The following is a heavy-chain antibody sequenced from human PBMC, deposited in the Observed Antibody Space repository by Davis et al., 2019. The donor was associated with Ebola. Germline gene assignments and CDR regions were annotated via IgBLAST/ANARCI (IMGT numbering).Heavy chain of an antibody. D-gene: IGHD3-10*01. V-gene: IGHV3-30*19. Sequence: GESLKISCAASGFTFSSYGMHWVRQAPGKGLEGVAVIWFDGSNKYYADSVKGRFTISRDNSKNTLYLQMNSLRAEDTAVYYCARGITMVRGVSYYYYYGMDVWGQGTTVTVSS. CDR1: GFTFSSYG. J-gene: IGHJ6*02. CDR2: IWFDGSNK. CDR3: ARGITMVRGVSYYYYYGMDV.